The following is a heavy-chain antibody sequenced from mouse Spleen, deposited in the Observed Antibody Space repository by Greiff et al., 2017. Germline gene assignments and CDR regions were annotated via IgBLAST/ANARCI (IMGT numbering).Heavy chain of an antibody. CDR2: IYPGSGST. J-gene: IGHJ2*01. CDR1: GYTFTSYW. CDR3: ARRDYRYDDDYFDY. V-gene: IGHV1-55*01. D-gene: IGHD2-14*01. Sequence: QVQLQQSGAELVKPGASVKMSCKASGYTFTSYWITWVKQRPGQGLEWIGDIYPGSGSTNYNEKFKSKATLTVDTSSSTAYMQLSSLTSEDSAVYYCARRDYRYDDDYFDYWGQGTTLTVSS.